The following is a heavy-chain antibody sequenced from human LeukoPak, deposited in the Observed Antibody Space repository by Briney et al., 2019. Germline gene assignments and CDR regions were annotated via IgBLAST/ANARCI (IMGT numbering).Heavy chain of an antibody. V-gene: IGHV1-2*04. Sequence: ASVKVSCKASGYTFTGYYVHWVRQAPGQGLEWMGWINPNSGGTNYAQKFQGWVTMTRDTSISTAYMELSRLRSDDTAVYYCARDGYSSGWYFAHYGMDVWGQGTTVTVSS. J-gene: IGHJ6*02. CDR3: ARDGYSSGWYFAHYGMDV. CDR2: INPNSGGT. D-gene: IGHD6-19*01. CDR1: GYTFTGYY.